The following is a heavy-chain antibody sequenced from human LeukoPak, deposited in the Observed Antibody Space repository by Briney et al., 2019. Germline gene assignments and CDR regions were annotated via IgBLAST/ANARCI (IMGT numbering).Heavy chain of an antibody. J-gene: IGHJ5*02. CDR2: IDSDGSST. CDR3: ARGGSSATYH. V-gene: IGHV3-74*01. Sequence: GGSLRLSCAASGFTYSSYWMHWVRQAPGKGLVWVSRIDSDGSSTSYADSVKGRITISRDNAKDTLYLQMNSLKTGDTAVYYCARGGSSATYHWGQGTLATVSS. CDR1: GFTYSSYW. D-gene: IGHD2-2*01.